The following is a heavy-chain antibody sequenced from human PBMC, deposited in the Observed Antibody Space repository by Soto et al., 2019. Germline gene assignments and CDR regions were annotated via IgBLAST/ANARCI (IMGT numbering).Heavy chain of an antibody. D-gene: IGHD3-10*01. CDR3: ARGNGMVRGVIISYYYYGMDV. V-gene: IGHV4-30-4*01. CDR1: GGSISSGDYY. CDR2: IYYSGST. J-gene: IGHJ6*02. Sequence: PXETLCLTCTVAGGSISSGDYYWSWIRQPPGKGLEWIGYIYYSGSTYYNPSLKSRVTISVDTSKNQFSLKLSSVTAADTAVYYCARGNGMVRGVIISYYYYGMDVWGQGATVTVSS.